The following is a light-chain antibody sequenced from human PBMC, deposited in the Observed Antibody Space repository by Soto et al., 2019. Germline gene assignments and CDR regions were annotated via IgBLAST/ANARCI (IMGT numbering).Light chain of an antibody. V-gene: IGKV3-11*01. J-gene: IGKJ2*01. CDR2: DAS. CDR1: QSVSSY. Sequence: EIVLTQSPATLSLSPGERATLSCRASQSVSSYLAWYQQKPGQAPRLLIYDASNRATGIPARFSGSRSGTDFTLTISSLEPEDFAVYYCQQRSNWPPTFGQGPKLEIK. CDR3: QQRSNWPPT.